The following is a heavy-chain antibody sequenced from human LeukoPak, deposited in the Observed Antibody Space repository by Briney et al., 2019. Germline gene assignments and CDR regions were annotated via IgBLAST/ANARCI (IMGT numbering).Heavy chain of an antibody. V-gene: IGHV3-74*01. D-gene: IGHD7-27*01. CDR1: GVAVSGYW. J-gene: IGHJ4*02. CDR2: INSDGSST. CDR3: ARDAGDRGGFDY. Sequence: GGSLRLSCAAFGVAVSGYWMNWVRQAPGKGLVWVARINSDGSSTSHADSVKGRFTISRDNSKNTLYLQMNSLRAEDTAVYYCARDAGDRGGFDYWGQGTLVTVSS.